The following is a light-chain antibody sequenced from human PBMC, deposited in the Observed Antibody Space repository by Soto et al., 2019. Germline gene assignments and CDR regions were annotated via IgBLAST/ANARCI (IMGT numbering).Light chain of an antibody. J-gene: IGLJ3*02. CDR1: SSDVGAYNY. V-gene: IGLV2-8*01. Sequence: QSALTQPTAASGSPGQSVTISCTGTSSDVGAYNYVSWYQQHAGKAPKLVIYEVTKRPSGVPDRFSGSKSANTASLTVAWLQAEDEADYYCITFATSNTWVFGGGTKLTV. CDR2: EVT. CDR3: ITFATSNTWV.